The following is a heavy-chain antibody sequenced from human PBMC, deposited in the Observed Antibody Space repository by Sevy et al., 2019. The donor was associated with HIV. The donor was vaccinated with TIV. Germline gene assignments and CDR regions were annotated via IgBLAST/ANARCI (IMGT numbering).Heavy chain of an antibody. V-gene: IGHV3-49*04. D-gene: IGHD1-26*01. CDR2: FKSKAHGGTA. CDR3: TRWSGSQSIFDY. Sequence: GGSLRLSCATSEFTFGDYCMSWVRQAPGKGLEWISFFKSKAHGGTAENAASVKDRFTISRDDSKGIVYLQMNNLKTEDTAVYFCTRWSGSQSIFDYWGQGTLVTVSS. CDR1: EFTFGDYC. J-gene: IGHJ4*02.